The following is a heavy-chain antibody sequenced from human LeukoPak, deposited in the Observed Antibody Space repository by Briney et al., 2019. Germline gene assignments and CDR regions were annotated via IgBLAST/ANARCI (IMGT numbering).Heavy chain of an antibody. CDR2: IRSKAYGGTP. J-gene: IGHJ4*02. V-gene: IGHV3-49*04. CDR3: TQSTYDFWSGYIDY. CDR1: GFTSGDYA. D-gene: IGHD3-3*01. Sequence: GGSLRLSCSASGFTSGDYAVSWVRQAPGEGLEWVGFIRSKAYGGTPEYAASVKGRFTISREEYISIAYLEMNSLKAEDTAVYYCTQSTYDFWSGYIDYWGQGTLVTVSS.